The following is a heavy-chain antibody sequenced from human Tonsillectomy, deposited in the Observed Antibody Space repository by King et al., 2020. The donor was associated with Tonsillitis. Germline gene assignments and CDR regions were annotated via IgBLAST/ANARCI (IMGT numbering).Heavy chain of an antibody. D-gene: IGHD3-3*01. CDR2: IDWDDDK. CDR3: ARISNDFWSGYADY. J-gene: IGHJ4*02. V-gene: IGHV2-70*01. Sequence: VTLKESGPALVKPTQTLTLTCTFSGFSLSTSALCVSWIRQPPGKALEWLALIDWDDDKYYITSLKTRLTISKDTSKNQVVLKMTNMNPVDTATYYCARISNDFWSGYADYWGQGTLVTVSS. CDR1: GFSLSTSALC.